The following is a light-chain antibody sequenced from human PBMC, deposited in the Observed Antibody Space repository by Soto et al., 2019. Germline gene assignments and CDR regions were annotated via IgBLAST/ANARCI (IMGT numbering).Light chain of an antibody. CDR1: QSVSSY. CDR3: QQRSNWPPT. V-gene: IGKV3-11*01. Sequence: EIVLTQSPATLSLSPGERATLSCRASQSVSSYLAWYQQKPGQAPRLLIYDASNSATGIPARFSGSGSATDFTLTISSLTPEDFEVYYCQQRSNWPPTFGGGTKVEIK. J-gene: IGKJ4*01. CDR2: DAS.